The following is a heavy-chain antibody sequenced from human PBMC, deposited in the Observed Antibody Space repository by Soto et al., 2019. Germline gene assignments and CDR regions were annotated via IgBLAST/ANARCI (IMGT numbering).Heavy chain of an antibody. V-gene: IGHV3-21*01. J-gene: IGHJ4*02. D-gene: IGHD3-10*01. CDR2: ISSSSSYI. CDR3: ARDVSYYGSGSSIDY. Sequence: ESGGGLVKPGGSLRLSCAASGFTFSSYSMNWVRQAPGKGLEWVSSISSSSSYIYYADSVKGRFTISRDNAKNSLYLQMNSLRAEDTAVYYCARDVSYYGSGSSIDYWGQGTLVTVSS. CDR1: GFTFSSYS.